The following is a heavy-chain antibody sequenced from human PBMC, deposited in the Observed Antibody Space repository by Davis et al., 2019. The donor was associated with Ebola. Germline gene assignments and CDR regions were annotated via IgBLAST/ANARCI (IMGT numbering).Heavy chain of an antibody. Sequence: MPSETLSPTCTVSGGSIRNYYWSWIRQSPGKGLEWIGYVHHIGATHYNPSLESRVPISIDTSKSHLSLKLSSLTAADPAVYYCARAGAYVVGWFDPWGQGTQVTVSS. CDR2: VHHIGAT. CDR3: ARAGAYVVGWFDP. J-gene: IGHJ5*02. CDR1: GGSIRNYY. V-gene: IGHV4-59*01. D-gene: IGHD2-21*01.